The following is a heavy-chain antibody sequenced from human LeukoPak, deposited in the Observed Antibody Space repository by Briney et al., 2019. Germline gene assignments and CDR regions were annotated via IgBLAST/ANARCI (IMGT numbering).Heavy chain of an antibody. V-gene: IGHV4-30-4*01. CDR2: TYYSGST. J-gene: IGHJ5*02. Sequence: PSETLSLTCTVSGGSISSGDYYWSWIRQPPGKGLEWIAYTYYSGSTYYNPSLKSRVTMSADTSKNQLSLKLSSVTAADTAVYYCARPYYYDSRIDPWGQGILVTLSS. D-gene: IGHD3-22*01. CDR1: GGSISSGDYY. CDR3: ARPYYYDSRIDP.